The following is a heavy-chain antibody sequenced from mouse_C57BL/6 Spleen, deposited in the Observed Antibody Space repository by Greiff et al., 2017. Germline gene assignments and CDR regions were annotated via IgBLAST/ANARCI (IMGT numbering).Heavy chain of an antibody. Sequence: VQLQESGAELVKPGASVKISCKASGYAFSSYWMNWVKQSPGNCLERIGQIYPGDGDTNYNGQFQGKATLTADKSSSTAYMQLSSLNSEDSAVYFCARALNPSPGYFDVWGTGTTVTVSS. CDR2: IYPGDGDT. V-gene: IGHV1-80*01. CDR3: ARALNPSPGYFDV. CDR1: GYAFSSYW. J-gene: IGHJ1*03. D-gene: IGHD1-3*01.